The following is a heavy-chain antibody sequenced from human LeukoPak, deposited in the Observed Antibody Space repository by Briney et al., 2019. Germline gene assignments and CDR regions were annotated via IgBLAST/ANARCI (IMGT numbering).Heavy chain of an antibody. D-gene: IGHD1-14*01. V-gene: IGHV3-21*01. J-gene: IGHJ1*01. CDR1: GFTFSSYS. CDR3: AVGPEPSRYFQH. Sequence: PGGSLRLSCAASGFTFSSYSMNWVRQAPGKGLEWVSSISSSSSYIYYADSVKGRFTISRDNAKNSLYLQMNSLRAEDTAVYYCAVGPEPSRYFQHWGQGTLVTVSS. CDR2: ISSSSSYI.